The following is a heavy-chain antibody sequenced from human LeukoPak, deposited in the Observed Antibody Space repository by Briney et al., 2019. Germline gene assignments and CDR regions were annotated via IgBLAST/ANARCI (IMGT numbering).Heavy chain of an antibody. Sequence: ASVKVPCKASGYTFTGYYMHWVRQAPGQGLEWMGWINPNSGGTNYAQKFQGRVTMTRDTSISTAYMELSRLRSDDTAVYYCARAEFYYYYMDVWGKGTTVTVSS. CDR1: GYTFTGYY. V-gene: IGHV1-2*02. CDR3: ARAEFYYYYMDV. D-gene: IGHD3-10*01. CDR2: INPNSGGT. J-gene: IGHJ6*03.